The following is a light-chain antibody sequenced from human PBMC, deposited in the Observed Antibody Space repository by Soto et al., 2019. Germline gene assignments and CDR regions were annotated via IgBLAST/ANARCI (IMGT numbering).Light chain of an antibody. V-gene: IGKV4-1*01. Sequence: DIVMTQSPDSLAVSLGERATINCKSSQSVLYSSNNKNYLAWYQQKPGQPPKLLIYWASTRESGVPDRFSGSESGTDFTLTISILQAEDVAVYYCQQYYSTPLTFGGGTKVEIK. CDR2: WAS. CDR1: QSVLYSSNNKNY. J-gene: IGKJ4*02. CDR3: QQYYSTPLT.